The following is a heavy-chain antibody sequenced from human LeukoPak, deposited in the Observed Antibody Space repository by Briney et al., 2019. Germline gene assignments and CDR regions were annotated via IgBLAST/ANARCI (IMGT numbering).Heavy chain of an antibody. CDR1: GGSISSSSYY. J-gene: IGHJ4*02. V-gene: IGHV4-39*01. CDR3: ARYQGYCSGGSRYHYFDY. Sequence: PSETLSLTCTVSGGSISSSSYYWGWIRQPPGKGLEWIGSIYYSGSTYYNPSLKSRVTMSVDTSKNQFSLKLSSVTAADTAVYYCARYQGYCSGGSRYHYFDYWGQGTLVTVSS. CDR2: IYYSGST. D-gene: IGHD2-15*01.